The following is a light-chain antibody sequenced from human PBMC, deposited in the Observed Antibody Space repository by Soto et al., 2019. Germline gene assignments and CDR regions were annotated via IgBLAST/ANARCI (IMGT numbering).Light chain of an antibody. Sequence: QSVLTQPPSASGTPGQRVTISCSGSSSNIGSNTVNWYQQLPGTAPKLLIYSNNQRPSGVRDRFSGSKSGTSASLAISGLQSEDEDDYYCAAWDDSLSGDVFGTGTKLTVL. J-gene: IGLJ1*01. CDR1: SSNIGSNT. CDR3: AAWDDSLSGDV. CDR2: SNN. V-gene: IGLV1-44*01.